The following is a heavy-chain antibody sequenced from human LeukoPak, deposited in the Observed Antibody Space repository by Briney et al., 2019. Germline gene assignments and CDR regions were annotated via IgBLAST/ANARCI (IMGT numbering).Heavy chain of an antibody. Sequence: ASVRVSCKTSGYTFTGYYMHWLRQASGQGPEWMGWLNPNTGETKFARKFQGRVTMSRDTSIYTAYMELNRLTSDDTAVYYCARALHNWNDQGSDHWGQGTLVTVSS. D-gene: IGHD1-1*01. V-gene: IGHV1-2*02. CDR3: ARALHNWNDQGSDH. CDR2: LNPNTGET. CDR1: GYTFTGYY. J-gene: IGHJ4*02.